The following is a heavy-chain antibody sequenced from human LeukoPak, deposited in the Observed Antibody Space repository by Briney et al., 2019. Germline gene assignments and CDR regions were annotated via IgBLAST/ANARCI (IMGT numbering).Heavy chain of an antibody. CDR1: GYTFTSYG. V-gene: IGHV1-69*13. CDR3: ASLPARYCSSTSCYDFDY. CDR2: IIPIFGTA. J-gene: IGHJ4*02. Sequence: SVKVSCKASGYTFTSYGISWVRQAPGQGLEWMGGIIPIFGTANYAQKFQGRVTITADESTSTAYMELSSLRSEDTAVYYCASLPARYCSSTSCYDFDYWGQGTLVTVSS. D-gene: IGHD2-2*01.